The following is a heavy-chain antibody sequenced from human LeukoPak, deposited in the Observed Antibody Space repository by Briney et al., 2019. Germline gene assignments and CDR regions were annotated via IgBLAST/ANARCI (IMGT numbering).Heavy chain of an antibody. J-gene: IGHJ3*02. CDR1: GFTFSYSA. D-gene: IGHD2-2*01. V-gene: IGHV3-23*01. CDR3: ASSPLSHCSGTSCQYHDAFDI. CDR2: ISGSGGIT. Sequence: GGSLRLSYAAPGFTFSYSATSWVRQAPGKGLEWVSAISGSGGITYYADSVKGRFTISRDNSKNTLYLQMNSLRAEDKAVYYCASSPLSHCSGTSCQYHDAFDIGRRGRMATVCS.